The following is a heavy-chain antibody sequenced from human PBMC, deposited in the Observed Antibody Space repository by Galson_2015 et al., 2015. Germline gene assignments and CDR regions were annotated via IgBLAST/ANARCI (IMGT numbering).Heavy chain of an antibody. D-gene: IGHD3-22*01. J-gene: IGHJ2*01. CDR3: ARTLLPMIVVGNWYFDL. Sequence: PALVKPTQTLTLTCTFSGFSLSTSGVGVGWIRQPPGKALEWLALIYWDDDKRYSPPLKSRLTITKDTSKNQVVLTMTNMDPVDTATYYCARTLLPMIVVGNWYFDLWGRGTLVTVSS. V-gene: IGHV2-5*02. CDR1: GFSLSTSGVG. CDR2: IYWDDDK.